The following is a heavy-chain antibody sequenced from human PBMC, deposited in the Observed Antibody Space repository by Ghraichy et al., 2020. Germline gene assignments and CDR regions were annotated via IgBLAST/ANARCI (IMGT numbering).Heavy chain of an antibody. D-gene: IGHD3-9*01. Sequence: VSYISSSSTIYYADSVKGRFTISRDNAKNSLYLQMNSLRAEDTAVYYFASDRVHYYDMLTGYYPLDYWGKG. CDR3: ASDRVHYYDMLTGYYPLDY. V-gene: IGHV3-69-1*01. CDR2: ISSSSTI. J-gene: IGHJ4*02.